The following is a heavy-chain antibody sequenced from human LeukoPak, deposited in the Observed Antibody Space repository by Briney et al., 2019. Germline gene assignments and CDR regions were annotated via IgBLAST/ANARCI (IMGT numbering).Heavy chain of an antibody. V-gene: IGHV3-30*18. D-gene: IGHD7-27*01. J-gene: IGHJ6*03. CDR1: GFTFSSYG. CDR2: ISYDGSNK. Sequence: GRSLRLSCAASGFTFSSYGMHWVRQAPGKGLEWVAVISYDGSNKYYADSVKGRFTISRDNSKNTLYLQMNSLRAEDTAVYYCAKDYSELGGYYYYMDVWGKGTTVTVSS. CDR3: AKDYSELGGYYYYMDV.